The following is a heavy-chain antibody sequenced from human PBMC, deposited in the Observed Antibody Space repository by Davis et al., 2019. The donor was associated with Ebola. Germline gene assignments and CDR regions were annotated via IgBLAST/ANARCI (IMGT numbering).Heavy chain of an antibody. CDR2: IYPGDSDT. J-gene: IGHJ5*02. Sequence: GGSLRLSCKGAGKSGTSEWIGWVRQMPGKGLEWMGIIYPGDSDTRYSPSFQGQVTISADKSISTAYLQWSSLKASDTAMYYCARLGSANNWFHPWGHVTLVPVSS. V-gene: IGHV5-51*01. CDR1: GKSGTSEW. CDR3: ARLGSANNWFHP. D-gene: IGHD6-25*01.